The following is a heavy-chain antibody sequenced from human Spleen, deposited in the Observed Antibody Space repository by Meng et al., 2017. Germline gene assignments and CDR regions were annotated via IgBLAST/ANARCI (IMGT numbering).Heavy chain of an antibody. CDR3: ARGTAGWNHGLGNYLDYGMDV. Sequence: ASVKVSCKASGYTFTGYYMHWVRQAPGQGLEWMGGINAVFGTTNYAQKFQGRVTLTRDTSISTAYMDLSRLRSDDTAVYYCARGTAGWNHGLGNYLDYGMDVWGQGTTVTVSS. D-gene: IGHD3-10*01. J-gene: IGHJ6*02. CDR1: GYTFTGYY. V-gene: IGHV1-2*02. CDR2: INAVFGTT.